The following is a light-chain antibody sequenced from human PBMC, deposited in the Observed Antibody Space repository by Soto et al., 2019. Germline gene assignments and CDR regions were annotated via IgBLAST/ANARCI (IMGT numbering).Light chain of an antibody. Sequence: DIQMTQSPSSLSASVGDRVTITCRASQSIISYLNWFQQKPGKAPNLLIYTTSNLQSGVPSRLSGSGSGTDFTLTISSLQPEDFATFYCQQSYTTSYTFGQGTKLEIE. CDR3: QQSYTTSYT. J-gene: IGKJ2*01. CDR2: TTS. V-gene: IGKV1-39*01. CDR1: QSIISY.